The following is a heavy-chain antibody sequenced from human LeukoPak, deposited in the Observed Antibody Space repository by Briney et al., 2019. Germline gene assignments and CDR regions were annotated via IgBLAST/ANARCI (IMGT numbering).Heavy chain of an antibody. CDR2: ISAYNGNT. V-gene: IGHV1-18*01. Sequence: ASVKVSFKASGYTFTSYGISWVRQTPGQGLEWMGWISAYNGNTNYAQKVEGRVTMTTDPSTSTAYMELRSLRSDDTAVYYCARLGMTTPHYYYYGMDVWGQGTTVTVS. CDR1: GYTFTSYG. J-gene: IGHJ6*02. CDR3: ARLGMTTPHYYYYGMDV. D-gene: IGHD4-17*01.